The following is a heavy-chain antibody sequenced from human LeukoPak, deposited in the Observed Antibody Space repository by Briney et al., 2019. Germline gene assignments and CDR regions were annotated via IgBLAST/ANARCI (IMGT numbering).Heavy chain of an antibody. D-gene: IGHD3-22*01. Sequence: ASVKVSCKASGYTFTSYAMNWVRQAPGQGLEWMGWINPNSGDTNYAQKFQGSVTMTRDTSISTAYMELSRLRSDDTAVYYCASLMSVRPNYYDSSGYYWRWGQGTLVTVSS. V-gene: IGHV1-2*02. CDR1: GYTFTSYA. CDR3: ASLMSVRPNYYDSSGYYWR. CDR2: INPNSGDT. J-gene: IGHJ4*02.